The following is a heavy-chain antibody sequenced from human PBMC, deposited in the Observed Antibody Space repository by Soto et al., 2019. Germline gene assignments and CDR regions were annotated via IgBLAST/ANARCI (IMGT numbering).Heavy chain of an antibody. CDR2: IYWDDDK. Sequence: QITLKESGPTLVKPTQTLTLTCTFSGFSLSTSGVGVGWIRQPPGKALEWLALIYWDDDKRYSPSLKSRLTNTKDTSKNPVVLTMTHMDPVDTATYYSAHSRQTSSGWYGVYYSMHVWGQGTTVTVSS. V-gene: IGHV2-5*02. CDR1: GFSLSTSGVG. J-gene: IGHJ6*02. CDR3: AHSRQTSSGWYGVYYSMHV. D-gene: IGHD6-19*01.